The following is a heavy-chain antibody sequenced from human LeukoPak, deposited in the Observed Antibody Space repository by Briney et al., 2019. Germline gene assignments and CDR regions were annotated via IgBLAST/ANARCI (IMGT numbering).Heavy chain of an antibody. CDR3: ATTPLNTYYYYYMDV. CDR1: GYTLTELS. Sequence: ASVKVSCKVSGYTLTELSMHWVRQAPGKGLEWKGGFDPEDGETIYAQKFQGRVTMTEDTSTDTAYMELSSLRSEDTAVYYCATTPLNTYYYYYMDVWGKGTTVTVSS. CDR2: FDPEDGET. V-gene: IGHV1-24*01. J-gene: IGHJ6*03.